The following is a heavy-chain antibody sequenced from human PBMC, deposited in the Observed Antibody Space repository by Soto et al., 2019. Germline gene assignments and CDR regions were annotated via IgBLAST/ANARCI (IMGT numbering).Heavy chain of an antibody. J-gene: IGHJ3*02. CDR3: ARLSLMAIDAFDI. CDR2: IYYSGST. Sequence: QLQLQESGPGLVKPSETLSLTCTVSGGSISSSNYYWGWIRQPPGKGLEWIGNIYYSGSTYYNPSLKSRVTISVDTSKNQFSLKLSSVTAADTAVYYCARLSLMAIDAFDIWGQGTMVTVSS. V-gene: IGHV4-39*01. CDR1: GGSISSSNYY.